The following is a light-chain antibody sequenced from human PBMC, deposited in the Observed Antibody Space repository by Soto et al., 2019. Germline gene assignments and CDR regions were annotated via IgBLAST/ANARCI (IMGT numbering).Light chain of an antibody. Sequence: EIVLTQSPATLSLSPGERATLSCRASQSVGSYLAWYQQKPGQAPRLLIYDASNRTTGIPARFSGSGSGTDFTLTISSIEPEDFAVYYCQQRNKWPPIFTFGPGTKVDFK. V-gene: IGKV3-11*01. J-gene: IGKJ3*01. CDR1: QSVGSY. CDR2: DAS. CDR3: QQRNKWPPIFT.